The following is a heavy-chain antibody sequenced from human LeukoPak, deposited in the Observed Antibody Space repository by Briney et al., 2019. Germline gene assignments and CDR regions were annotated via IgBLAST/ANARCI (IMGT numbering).Heavy chain of an antibody. V-gene: IGHV1-8*01. Sequence: ASVEVSCKASGYTFTSYDINWVRQATGQGLEWMGWMNPNSGNTGYAQKFQGRVTMTRNTSISTAYMELSSLRSEDTAVYYCARGVLAVAGTDYYGMDVWGQGTTVTVSS. CDR1: GYTFTSYD. J-gene: IGHJ6*02. CDR3: ARGVLAVAGTDYYGMDV. CDR2: MNPNSGNT. D-gene: IGHD6-19*01.